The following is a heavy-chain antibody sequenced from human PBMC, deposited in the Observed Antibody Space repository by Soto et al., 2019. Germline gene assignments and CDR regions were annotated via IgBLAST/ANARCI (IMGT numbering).Heavy chain of an antibody. D-gene: IGHD1-26*01. J-gene: IGHJ4*02. CDR1: GDSVTSVNYF. CDR3: ASREGTPHDAYLINT. V-gene: IGHV4-61*01. Sequence: NPSETLSLTCAVSGDSVTSVNYFWTWIRQPPGGGLEWIGYISNSGISKYNPSRESRVAMSQDTSKHQFSMNLHSVTYADKPVYICASREGTPHDAYLINTGAQRALVSVSS. CDR2: ISNSGIS.